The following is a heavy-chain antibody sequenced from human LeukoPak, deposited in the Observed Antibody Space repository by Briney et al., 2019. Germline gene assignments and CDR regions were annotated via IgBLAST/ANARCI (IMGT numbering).Heavy chain of an antibody. V-gene: IGHV1-18*01. D-gene: IGHD3-9*01. Sequence: GASVKVSCKASGYTFTSYGISWVQQAPGQGLEWMGWISAYNGNTNYAQKLQGRVTMTTDTSTSTAYMELRSLRSDDTAVYYCARVGYDILTGYYPSDYWGQGTLVTVSS. CDR1: GYTFTSYG. CDR2: ISAYNGNT. J-gene: IGHJ4*02. CDR3: ARVGYDILTGYYPSDY.